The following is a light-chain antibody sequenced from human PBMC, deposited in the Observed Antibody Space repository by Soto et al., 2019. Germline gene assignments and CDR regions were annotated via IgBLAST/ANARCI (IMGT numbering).Light chain of an antibody. Sequence: EIVLTQSPATLSLSPGERATLSCRASQSVTSSYLAWYQHKPGQAPRLLIYGASNRATGIPGRFSGSGSGTDLPLTISRLEPEDFAVYYCQQYGGTMYTFGQGTKLEI. CDR3: QQYGGTMYT. V-gene: IGKV3-20*01. CDR1: QSVTSSY. J-gene: IGKJ2*01. CDR2: GAS.